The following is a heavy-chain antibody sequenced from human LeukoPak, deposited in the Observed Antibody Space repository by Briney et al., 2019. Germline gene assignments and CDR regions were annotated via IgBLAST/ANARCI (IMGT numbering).Heavy chain of an antibody. D-gene: IGHD2-2*01. CDR1: GFIFSNDW. CDR3: AREAGRSYCSSATSLNWFDP. J-gene: IGHJ5*02. V-gene: IGHV3-7*01. Sequence: GGSLRLSCAASGFIFSNDWMSWVRQAPGKGLEWVANIKDDGSESYYVDSVKGRFTISRDNAKNSLYLQMNSLRVEDTAVYYCAREAGRSYCSSATSLNWFDPWGQGTLVTVSS. CDR2: IKDDGSES.